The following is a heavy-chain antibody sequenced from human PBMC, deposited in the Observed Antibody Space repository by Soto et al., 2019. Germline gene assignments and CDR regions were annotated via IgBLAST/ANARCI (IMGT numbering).Heavy chain of an antibody. J-gene: IGHJ4*02. CDR3: TRYCPAYCLSS. D-gene: IGHD2-21*01. CDR2: THHTWGT. Sequence: QVQLQEPGPGLVKPSGTLSLTCAVSGDSIGSHYWWSWVRQPPGKGLEWIGETHHTWGTNYNPSPQSRVTISLDTSNSQLSLRLNSVTAADTAVYYCTRYCPAYCLSSWGQGTLVTVSS. CDR1: GDSIGSHYW. V-gene: IGHV4-4*02.